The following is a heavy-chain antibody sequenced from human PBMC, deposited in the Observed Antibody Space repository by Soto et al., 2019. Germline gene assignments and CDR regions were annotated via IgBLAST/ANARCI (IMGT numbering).Heavy chain of an antibody. CDR3: SRGTSIPASGDY. V-gene: IGHV1-18*01. CDR2: GSAYNDER. J-gene: IGHJ4*01. Sequence: QVQLVQSGAEVKKPGASVKVSCKASGYTFTNYGINWVRQAPGQGLEWLGWGSAYNDERRYAQRVQARVIMTTDTSTTTAYMELRSLRSDDTAVYYCSRGTSIPASGDYWGQGTLVTVSS. D-gene: IGHD6-6*01. CDR1: GYTFTNYG.